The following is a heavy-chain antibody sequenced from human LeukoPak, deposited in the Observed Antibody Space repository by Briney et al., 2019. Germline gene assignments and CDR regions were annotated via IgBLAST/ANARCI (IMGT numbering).Heavy chain of an antibody. V-gene: IGHV1-69*05. J-gene: IGHJ5*02. CDR3: ARHTQYYDFWSGYLGYNWFDP. D-gene: IGHD3-3*01. CDR1: GGTFSSYA. CDR2: IIPIFGTA. Sequence: ASVKVSCKASGGTFSSYAISWVRQAPGQGLEWMGGIIPIFGTANYAQKFQGRVTITTDKSTSTAYMELSSLRSEDTAVYYCARHTQYYDFWSGYLGYNWFDPWGQGTLVTVSS.